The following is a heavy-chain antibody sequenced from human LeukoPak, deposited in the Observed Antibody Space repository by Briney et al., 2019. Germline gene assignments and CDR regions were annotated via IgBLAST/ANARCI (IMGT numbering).Heavy chain of an antibody. Sequence: ASVTVSCKASGYTFTNFGISWVRQAPGQGLEWMGWISPYNGHTSYAQNIQGRVTMTTDTSTSTAYMELRSLKSDDTAVYYCARDAPRLDGSYWSAFDIWGQGTMVTVSS. CDR2: ISPYNGHT. CDR3: ARDAPRLDGSYWSAFDI. D-gene: IGHD1-26*01. CDR1: GYTFTNFG. V-gene: IGHV1-18*01. J-gene: IGHJ3*02.